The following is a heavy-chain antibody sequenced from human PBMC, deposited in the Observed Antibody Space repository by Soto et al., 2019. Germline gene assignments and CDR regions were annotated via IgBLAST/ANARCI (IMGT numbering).Heavy chain of an antibody. J-gene: IGHJ2*01. CDR1: GGSFSGYY. Sequence: QVQLQQWGAGLLKPSETLSLTCAVYGGSFSGYYWSWIRQPPGKGLEWIGEINHSGSTNYNLSLKSGVGLSVATSKIQLCRKLSALPPADTAVYCCARGHVRSAPPPYFDLWGRGTLVTVSS. CDR2: INHSGST. CDR3: ARGHVRSAPPPYFDL. V-gene: IGHV4-34*01.